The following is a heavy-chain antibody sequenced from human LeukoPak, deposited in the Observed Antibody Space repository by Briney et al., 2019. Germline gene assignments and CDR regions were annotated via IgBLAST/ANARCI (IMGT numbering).Heavy chain of an antibody. Sequence: GRSLRLSCAASGFTFSSYGMHWVRQAPGKGLEWVAVISYDGSNKYYADSVKGRFTISRDNSKNTLYLQMNSLRAEDTAVYYCAKSLNPKSYFDYWGQGTLVTVSS. J-gene: IGHJ4*02. CDR2: ISYDGSNK. V-gene: IGHV3-30*18. CDR3: AKSLNPKSYFDY. CDR1: GFTFSSYG.